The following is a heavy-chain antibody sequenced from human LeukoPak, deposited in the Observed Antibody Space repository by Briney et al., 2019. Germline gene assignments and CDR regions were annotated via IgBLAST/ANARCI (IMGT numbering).Heavy chain of an antibody. CDR3: ARWAGAFYSSSPEDY. D-gene: IGHD6-6*01. V-gene: IGHV1-69*04. J-gene: IGHJ4*02. Sequence: ASVKVSCKASGGTFSSYAISWVRQAPGQGLEWMGRIIPILGIANYAQKFQGRVTITADKSTSTAYMELSSLRSEDTAVYYCARWAGAFYSSSPEDYWGQGTLVTVSS. CDR1: GGTFSSYA. CDR2: IIPILGIA.